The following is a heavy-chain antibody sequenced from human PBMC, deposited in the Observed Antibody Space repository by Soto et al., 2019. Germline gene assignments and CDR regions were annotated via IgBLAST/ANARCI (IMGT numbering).Heavy chain of an antibody. D-gene: IGHD3-22*01. CDR3: ARIPYDNSGTIFDY. Sequence: PGGSLRLSCAVSGFTFSNFAMSWVRQAAGKGLEWVSVIYAGTITYYADSVKGRFTIYRDNSKNTLNLEMNSLRVEDTAVYYCARIPYDNSGTIFDYWGQGTLVTVSS. CDR2: IYAGTIT. V-gene: IGHV3-53*01. J-gene: IGHJ4*02. CDR1: GFTFSNFA.